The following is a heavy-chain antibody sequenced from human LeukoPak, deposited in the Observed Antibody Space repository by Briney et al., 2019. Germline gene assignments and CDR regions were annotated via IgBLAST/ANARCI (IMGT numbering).Heavy chain of an antibody. Sequence: ASVKVSCKASGYAFTSYAMHWVRQAPGQRLEWMGWINAGNGNTKYSQEFQGRVTITRDTSASTAYMELSSLRSEDMAVYYCARGTSIAARRYYYYMDVWGKGTTVTVSS. V-gene: IGHV1-3*03. CDR1: GYAFTSYA. CDR3: ARGTSIAARRYYYYMDV. CDR2: INAGNGNT. J-gene: IGHJ6*03. D-gene: IGHD6-6*01.